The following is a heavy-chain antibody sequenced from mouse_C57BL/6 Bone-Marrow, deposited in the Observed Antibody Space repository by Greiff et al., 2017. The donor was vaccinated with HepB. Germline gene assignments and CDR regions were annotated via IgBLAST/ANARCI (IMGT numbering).Heavy chain of an antibody. J-gene: IGHJ2*01. CDR3: ARGGKQSYYFDY. CDR2: IYPRDGST. V-gene: IGHV1-78*01. D-gene: IGHD2-1*01. CDR1: GYTFTDHT. Sequence: VKLLESDAELVKPGASVKISCKVSGYTFTDHTIHWMKQRPEQGLEWIGYIYPRDGSTKYNEKFKGKATLTADKSSSTAYMQLNSLTSEDSAVYFCARGGKQSYYFDYWGQGTTLTVSS.